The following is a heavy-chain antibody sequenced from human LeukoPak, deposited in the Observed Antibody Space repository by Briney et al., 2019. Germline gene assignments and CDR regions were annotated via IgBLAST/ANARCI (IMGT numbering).Heavy chain of an antibody. CDR3: ARDRYYYNSGSPLFDY. CDR2: INHSGST. J-gene: IGHJ4*02. D-gene: IGHD3-10*01. Sequence: RPSETLSLTCAVYGGSFSGYYWSWIRQPPGKGLEWIGEINHSGSTNYNPSLKSRVTISVDNDKNHLSLKLSSVTAADTAVYYCARDRYYYNSGSPLFDYWGQGTLVTVSS. V-gene: IGHV4-34*01. CDR1: GGSFSGYY.